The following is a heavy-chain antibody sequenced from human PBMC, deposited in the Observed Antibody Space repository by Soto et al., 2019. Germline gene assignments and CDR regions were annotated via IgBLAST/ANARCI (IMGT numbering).Heavy chain of an antibody. CDR1: GFTFSSYA. CDR3: ASERVRGVYNWFDP. V-gene: IGHV3-30-3*01. D-gene: IGHD3-10*01. Sequence: QVQLVESGGGVVQPGRSLRLSCAASGFTFSSYAMHWVRQAPGKGLEWVAVISYDGSNKYYADSVKGRFTISRDNSKNTLYLQMNSLRAEDTAVYYCASERVRGVYNWFDPWGQGTLVTVSS. CDR2: ISYDGSNK. J-gene: IGHJ5*02.